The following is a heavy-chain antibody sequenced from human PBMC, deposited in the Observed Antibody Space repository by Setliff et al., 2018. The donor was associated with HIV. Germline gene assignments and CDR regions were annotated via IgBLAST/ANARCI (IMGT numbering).Heavy chain of an antibody. D-gene: IGHD4-4*01. CDR3: APIDPFPHDYSNSSFDY. V-gene: IGHV1-69*13. CDR2: IIPMFGTA. J-gene: IGHJ4*02. CDR1: GGTFSSYA. Sequence: GASVKVSCKASGGTFSSYAISWVRQAPGQGLEWMGGIIPMFGTANYDQRFQGRVTITADESTSTAYMELSSLRSEDTAVYYCAPIDPFPHDYSNSSFDYWGQGTLVTVSS.